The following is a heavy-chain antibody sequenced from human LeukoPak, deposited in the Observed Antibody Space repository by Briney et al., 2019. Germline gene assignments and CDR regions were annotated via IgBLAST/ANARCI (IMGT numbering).Heavy chain of an antibody. CDR3: AKDLITMVRGSPMDV. V-gene: IGHV3-30*18. CDR2: LVYDGFYK. D-gene: IGHD3-10*01. Sequence: GGSLRLSCEASGFTFSHYEMNWVRQAPGKGLEWVALLVYDGFYKYYADSVKGRFTISRDDSRNTLYLQLSSLRAEDTAVYYCAKDLITMVRGSPMDVWGQGTTVTVSS. J-gene: IGHJ6*02. CDR1: GFTFSHYE.